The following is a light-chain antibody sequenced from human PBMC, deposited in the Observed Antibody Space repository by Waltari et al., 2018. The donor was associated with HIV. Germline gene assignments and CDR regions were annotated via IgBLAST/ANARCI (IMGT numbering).Light chain of an antibody. J-gene: IGLJ2*01. Sequence: SYVLTQPPSVSMAPGKTARITCGGYNIGSKSVHWYQQKPGQAPVLVIYDDSDRPSGLPERFSGSNSGNTATLTISRVEAGDEADYYCQVWDSGIVVFGGGTKVTVL. CDR3: QVWDSGIVV. CDR2: DDS. CDR1: NIGSKS. V-gene: IGLV3-21*04.